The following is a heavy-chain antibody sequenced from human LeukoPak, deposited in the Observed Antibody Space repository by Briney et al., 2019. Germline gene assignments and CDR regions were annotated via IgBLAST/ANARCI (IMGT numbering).Heavy chain of an antibody. CDR1: GYTFTSYG. V-gene: IGHV1-18*01. Sequence: ASVKVSCKASGYTFTSYGISWVRPAPGQGLEWMGWISAYNGNTNYAQKLQGRVTMTTDTSTSTAYMELRSLRSDDTAVYYCASHTPLYYYGMDVWGQGTTVTVSS. CDR3: ASHTPLYYYGMDV. CDR2: ISAYNGNT. J-gene: IGHJ6*02.